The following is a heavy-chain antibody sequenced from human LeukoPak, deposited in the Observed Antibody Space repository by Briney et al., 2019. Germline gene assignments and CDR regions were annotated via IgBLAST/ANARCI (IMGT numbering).Heavy chain of an antibody. CDR1: GFTFSYYQ. CDR3: ARGYCSGGSCHFDS. V-gene: IGHV3-48*03. CDR2: ISGSGSTT. Sequence: PGGSLRLSCAASGFTFSYYQMNWVRQAPGKGLEWISYISGSGSTTSSADSVRGRFTISRDNAKNSMFLQMNSLRAEDTAVYYCARGYCSGGSCHFDSWGQGTLVTVSS. J-gene: IGHJ4*02. D-gene: IGHD2-15*01.